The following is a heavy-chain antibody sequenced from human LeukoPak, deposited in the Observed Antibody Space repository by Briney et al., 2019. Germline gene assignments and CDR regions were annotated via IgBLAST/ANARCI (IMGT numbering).Heavy chain of an antibody. CDR2: IYHSGST. J-gene: IGHJ3*02. CDR3: ARGALQDYYYDNSGDHDAFDI. CDR1: GGSISSTNW. D-gene: IGHD3-22*01. Sequence: SGTLSLTCTVSGGSISSTNWWSWVRQPPGKGLEWIGEIYHSGSTNYNPSLKSRVIISVDKSKNQFSLKLTSVTAADTAVYYCARGALQDYYYDNSGDHDAFDIWGQGTMVTVSS. V-gene: IGHV4-4*02.